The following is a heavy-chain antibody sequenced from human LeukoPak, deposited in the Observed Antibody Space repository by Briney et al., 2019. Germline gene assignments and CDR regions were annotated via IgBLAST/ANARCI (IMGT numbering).Heavy chain of an antibody. CDR1: GGSFSGYY. J-gene: IGHJ3*02. D-gene: IGHD6-13*01. V-gene: IGHV4-34*01. CDR2: INHSGST. CDR3: ARGLSWGIAAPMRAFDI. Sequence: SETLSLTCAVYGGSFSGYYWSWIRQPPGKGLEWIGEINHSGSTNYNPSLKSRVTISVDTSKNQFSLKLSSVTAADTAVYYCARGLSWGIAAPMRAFDIGGQGTRVTVS.